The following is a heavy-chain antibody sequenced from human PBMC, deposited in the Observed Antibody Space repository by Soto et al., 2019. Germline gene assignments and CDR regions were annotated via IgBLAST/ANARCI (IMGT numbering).Heavy chain of an antibody. CDR2: IYYSGST. V-gene: IGHV4-59*08. D-gene: IGHD3-3*01. J-gene: IGHJ5*02. Sequence: SETLSLTCTVSGGSISSYYWSWIRQPPGKGLEWIGYIYYSGSTNYNPSLKSRVTISVDTSKNQFSLKLSSVTAADTAVYYCARHYDFWSGCYPVPWFDPWGQGTLVTVSS. CDR1: GGSISSYY. CDR3: ARHYDFWSGCYPVPWFDP.